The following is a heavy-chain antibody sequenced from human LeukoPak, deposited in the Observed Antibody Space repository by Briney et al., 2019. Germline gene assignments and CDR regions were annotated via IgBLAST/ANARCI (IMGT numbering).Heavy chain of an antibody. D-gene: IGHD3-10*01. CDR3: ASGPGTYYKEYFDY. CDR2: IIPIFGTA. Sequence: ASVKVSCKASGGTFSSYAISWVRQAPGQGLEWMGGIIPIFGTANYAQKFRGRVTITADESTSTAYMELSSLRSEDTAVYYCASGPGTYYKEYFDYWGQGTLVTVSS. J-gene: IGHJ4*02. CDR1: GGTFSSYA. V-gene: IGHV1-69*13.